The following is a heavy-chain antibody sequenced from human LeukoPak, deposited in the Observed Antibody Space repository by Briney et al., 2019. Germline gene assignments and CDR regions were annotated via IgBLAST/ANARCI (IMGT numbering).Heavy chain of an antibody. CDR2: ISSNGGST. CDR3: AREGYSSTGYYNYMDV. J-gene: IGHJ6*03. D-gene: IGHD5-18*01. CDR1: GFTFSSYA. Sequence: PGGSLRLSCAASGFTFSSYAMHWVRQAPGKGLEYVSAISSNGGSTYYANSVKGRFTISRDNSKNTLYLQMGSLRAEDMAVYYCAREGYSSTGYYNYMDVWGKGTTVTVSS. V-gene: IGHV3-64*01.